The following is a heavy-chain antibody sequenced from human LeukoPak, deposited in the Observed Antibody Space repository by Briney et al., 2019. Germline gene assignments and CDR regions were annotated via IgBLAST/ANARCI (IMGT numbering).Heavy chain of an antibody. CDR2: INSDGSST. D-gene: IGHD3-9*01. Sequence: GGSLRLSCAASGFTFSSYWMHWVRHAPRKGLVWVSRINSDGSSTSYADSVKGRFTISRDNAKNTLYLQMNSLRAEDTAVYYCARVPDILTGYYQDFDYWGQGTLVTVSS. V-gene: IGHV3-74*01. J-gene: IGHJ4*02. CDR1: GFTFSSYW. CDR3: ARVPDILTGYYQDFDY.